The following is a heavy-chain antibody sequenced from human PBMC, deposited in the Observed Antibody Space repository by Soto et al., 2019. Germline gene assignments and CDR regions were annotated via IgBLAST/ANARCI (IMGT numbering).Heavy chain of an antibody. V-gene: IGHV3-74*01. CDR3: ARDRVASISYYYYYDGMDV. CDR1: GFTFSSYW. J-gene: IGHJ6*02. D-gene: IGHD3-3*01. Sequence: PGGSLRLSCAASGFTFSSYWMHWVRQAPGKGLVWVSRINSDGSSTSYADSVKGRFTISRDNAKNTLYLQMNSLRAEDTAVYYCARDRVASISYYYYYDGMDVWSQGTTVTGSS. CDR2: INSDGSST.